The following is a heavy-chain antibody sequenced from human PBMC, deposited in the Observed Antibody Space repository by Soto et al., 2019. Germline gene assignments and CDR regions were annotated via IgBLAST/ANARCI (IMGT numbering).Heavy chain of an antibody. CDR2: IYYSGST. J-gene: IGHJ5*02. CDR3: ARAKAPLYSSSWYWFDP. Sequence: NPSETLSLTCTVSGGSISSYYWSWIRQPPGKGLEWIGYIYYSGSTNYNPSLKSRVTISVDTSKNQFSLKLSSVTAADTAVYYCARAKAPLYSSSWYWFDPWGQGTLVTVS. CDR1: GGSISSYY. V-gene: IGHV4-59*08. D-gene: IGHD6-13*01.